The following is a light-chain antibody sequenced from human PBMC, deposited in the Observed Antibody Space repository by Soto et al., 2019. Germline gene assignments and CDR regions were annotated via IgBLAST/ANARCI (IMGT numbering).Light chain of an antibody. Sequence: EIVWTQSPCTLSLSPGDRATLSCRASQRVSTFLAWYQQRPGQAPRLLISEASNRATGIPARFSGSGSGTDFTLTISSLEPEDFAVYYCQQRSNWSLTFGGGTKVDI. CDR1: QRVSTF. V-gene: IGKV3-11*01. CDR2: EAS. CDR3: QQRSNWSLT. J-gene: IGKJ4*01.